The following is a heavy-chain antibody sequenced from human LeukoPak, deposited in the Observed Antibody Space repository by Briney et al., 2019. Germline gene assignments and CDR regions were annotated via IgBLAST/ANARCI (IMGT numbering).Heavy chain of an antibody. V-gene: IGHV1-69*06. D-gene: IGHD6-13*01. CDR2: IIPIFGTA. CDR3: ATSFAGYSPDAFDI. J-gene: IGHJ3*02. Sequence: GSSVKVFCKASGGTFSSYAISWVRQAPGQGLEWMGGIIPIFGTANYAQKFQGRVTITADKSTSTAYMELSSLRSEDTAVYYCATSFAGYSPDAFDIWGQGTMVTVSS. CDR1: GGTFSSYA.